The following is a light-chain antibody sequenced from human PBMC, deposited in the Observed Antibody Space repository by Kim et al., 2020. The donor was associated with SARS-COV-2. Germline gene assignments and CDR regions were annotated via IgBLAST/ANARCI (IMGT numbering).Light chain of an antibody. CDR2: AAS. CDR1: QSITAY. Sequence: SASVGDRVTITCRASQSITAYLHGYQHNQASAPGLLLSAASNLQSGVPSRFSGRLSETDFTLTIRSLQPENFATYYCQQSNRIPYTFGQGTKLEF. CDR3: QQSNRIPYT. J-gene: IGKJ2*01. V-gene: IGKV1-39*01.